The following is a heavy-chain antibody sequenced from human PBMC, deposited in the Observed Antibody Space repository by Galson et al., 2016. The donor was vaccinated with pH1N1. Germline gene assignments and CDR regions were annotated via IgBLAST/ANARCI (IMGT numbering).Heavy chain of an antibody. D-gene: IGHD1-14*01. V-gene: IGHV3-48*02. CDR3: ARVNHYYYYGMDV. CDR1: GFTFSSYS. Sequence: LRLSCAASGFTFSSYSMNWVRQAPGKGLEWVSYISSSSTINYADSVKGRFTISRDNAKNSLYLQMNNLRDEDTAVYYCARVNHYYYYGMDVWGQGTTVTVSS. CDR2: ISSSSTI. J-gene: IGHJ6*02.